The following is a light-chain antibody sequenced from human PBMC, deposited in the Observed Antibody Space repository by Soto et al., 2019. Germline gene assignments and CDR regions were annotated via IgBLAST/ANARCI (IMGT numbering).Light chain of an antibody. Sequence: EIVLTQSPGTLSLSPGERGTLSCRASQNIDNKLVWYQQKPGQVPRLLIYDASTRATGIPDRFSGSGSGTDFTLTISRLDPEDFAVYYCQQYGTSPRTFGQGTKVDIK. CDR2: DAS. J-gene: IGKJ1*01. CDR1: QNIDNK. CDR3: QQYGTSPRT. V-gene: IGKV3-20*01.